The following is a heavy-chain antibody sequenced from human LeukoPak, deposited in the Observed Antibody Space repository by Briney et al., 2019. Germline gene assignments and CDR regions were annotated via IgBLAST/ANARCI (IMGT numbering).Heavy chain of an antibody. V-gene: IGHV1-69*05. Sequence: ASVKVSCKASGGTFSSYAISWVRQAPGQGLEWMGGIIPIFGTANYAQKFQGRVTITTDESTSTAYMELSSLGSEDTAVYYCAARSGGDCSGGSCYSGVYNIFDYWGQGTLVTVSS. J-gene: IGHJ4*02. CDR2: IIPIFGTA. CDR3: AARSGGDCSGGSCYSGVYNIFDY. D-gene: IGHD2-15*01. CDR1: GGTFSSYA.